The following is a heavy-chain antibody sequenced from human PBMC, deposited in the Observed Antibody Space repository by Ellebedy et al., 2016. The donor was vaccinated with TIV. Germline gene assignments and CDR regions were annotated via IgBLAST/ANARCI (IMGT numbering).Heavy chain of an antibody. V-gene: IGHV3-74*01. CDR1: GFTFSSYW. J-gene: IGHJ4*02. CDR2: IYTDGTST. Sequence: GGSLRLXXAASGFTFSSYWMHWVRQAPGKGLVWVSRIYTDGTSTAYADSVKGRFTISRDNAKNTLYLQMNSLRAEDTAVYYCARGHPATMNSLMGYWGQGTLVTVSS. CDR3: ARGHPATMNSLMGY. D-gene: IGHD5-12*01.